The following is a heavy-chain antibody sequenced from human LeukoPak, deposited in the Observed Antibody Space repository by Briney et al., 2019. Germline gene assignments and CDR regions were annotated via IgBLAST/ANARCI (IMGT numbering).Heavy chain of an antibody. CDR1: GFTFSSNS. J-gene: IGHJ4*02. CDR3: ATTLTRDSSGSYGALDY. Sequence: GGSLRLSCAASGFTFSSNSTNWVRQAPGKGLEWVSSISDISDYIYYADSVKGRFTISRDNGKNSLYLQMNSLRVEDTAVYYCATTLTRDSSGSYGALDYWGQGALVTVSS. D-gene: IGHD6-19*01. V-gene: IGHV3-21*01. CDR2: ISDISDYI.